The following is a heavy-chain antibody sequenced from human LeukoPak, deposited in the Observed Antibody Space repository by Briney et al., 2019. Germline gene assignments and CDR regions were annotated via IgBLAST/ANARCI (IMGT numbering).Heavy chain of an antibody. CDR3: ARDIVATIKGVVVTAISGY. J-gene: IGHJ4*02. CDR1: GFTFTSSA. V-gene: IGHV1-2*02. D-gene: IGHD2-21*02. Sequence: ASVKVSCKASGFTFTSSAMQWVRQAPGQGLEWMGWINPNSGGTNYAQKFQGRVTMTRDTSISTAYMELSRLRSDDTAVYYCARDIVATIKGVVVTAISGYWGQGTLVTVSS. CDR2: INPNSGGT.